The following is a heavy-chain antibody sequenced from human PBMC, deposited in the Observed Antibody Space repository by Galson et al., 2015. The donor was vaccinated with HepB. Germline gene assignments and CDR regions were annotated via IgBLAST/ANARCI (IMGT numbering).Heavy chain of an antibody. CDR1: GFTFSNYV. J-gene: IGHJ4*02. V-gene: IGHV3-23*01. CDR3: AGEGGPGPGSFNY. CDR2: ISGSGGGT. Sequence: SLRLSCAASGFTFSNYVMSWVRQAPGKGLEWVSSISGSGGGTYYADSVKGRLNTSRDNSKNTLYMQMHSLRAEDPALYYCAGEGGPGPGSFNYWGQGTLVAVS.